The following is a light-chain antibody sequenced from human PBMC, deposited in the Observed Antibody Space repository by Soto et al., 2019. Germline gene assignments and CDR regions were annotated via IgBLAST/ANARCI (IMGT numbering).Light chain of an antibody. CDR3: QQYNSCIFT. V-gene: IGKV1-5*01. J-gene: IGKJ3*01. Sequence: DIQMTQSPSTLSASVGDRVTITCRASQSISSWLAWYQQKPGKAPKLLIYDASSLESGVPSRFSVSGSVTEFTLTISSLQPDDVATYYCQQYNSCIFTFGPGTKVDIK. CDR1: QSISSW. CDR2: DAS.